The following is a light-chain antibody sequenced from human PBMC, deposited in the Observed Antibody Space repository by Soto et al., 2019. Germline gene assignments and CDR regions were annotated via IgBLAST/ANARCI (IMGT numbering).Light chain of an antibody. CDR1: QDISNY. CDR2: DAS. Sequence: DIQMTQSPSSLSASVGDRVTITCQASQDISNYLNWYQQKPGKSPKLLIYDASNFETGVPSRFSGSGSGTDFTFTISSLQHEDIATYYCQQYDNPPYTFGQGTKLEIK. CDR3: QQYDNPPYT. J-gene: IGKJ2*01. V-gene: IGKV1-33*01.